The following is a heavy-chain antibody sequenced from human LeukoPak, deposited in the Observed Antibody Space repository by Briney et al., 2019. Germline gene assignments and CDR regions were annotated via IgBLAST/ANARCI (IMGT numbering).Heavy chain of an antibody. CDR1: GGSISSGGYY. V-gene: IGHV4-31*03. J-gene: IGHJ4*02. Sequence: PSQTLSLTCTVSGGSISSGGYYWSWIRQHPGKGLEWIGYIYYSGSTYYNPSLKSRVTISVDTSKNQFSLKLSSVTAADTAVYYCAGTYYYDSSLLGYWGQGTLVTVSS. D-gene: IGHD3-22*01. CDR2: IYYSGST. CDR3: AGTYYYDSSLLGY.